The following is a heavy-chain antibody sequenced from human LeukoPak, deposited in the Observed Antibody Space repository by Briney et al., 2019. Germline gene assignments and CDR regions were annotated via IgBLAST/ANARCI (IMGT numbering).Heavy chain of an antibody. V-gene: IGHV3-21*01. D-gene: IGHD2-15*01. CDR1: GFTFSSYS. CDR2: ISSSSSYI. Sequence: PGGSLRLSCAASGFTFSSYSMNWVRQAPGKGLEWVSSISSSSSYIYYADSVKGRFTISRDNAKNSLFLQMNSLRAEDTAVYYYARSGVVVAALERGVANWFDPWGQGTLVIVSS. CDR3: ARSGVVVAALERGVANWFDP. J-gene: IGHJ5*02.